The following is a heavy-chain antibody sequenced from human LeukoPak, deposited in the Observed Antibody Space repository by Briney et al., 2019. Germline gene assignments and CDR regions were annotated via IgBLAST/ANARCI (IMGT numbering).Heavy chain of an antibody. CDR1: GFSFSSCW. D-gene: IGHD2/OR15-2a*01. J-gene: IGHJ3*02. CDR3: ASVVGENYPPVEGFDI. CDR2: INSDGSTT. V-gene: IGHV3-74*01. Sequence: GGSLRLSCAASGFSFSSCWMHWVRQAPGKGLVWVSRINSDGSTTNYADSVRGRFTISRDNAKNTLYLQMNSLRAEDTALYYCASVVGENYPPVEGFDIWGQGTMVTVSS.